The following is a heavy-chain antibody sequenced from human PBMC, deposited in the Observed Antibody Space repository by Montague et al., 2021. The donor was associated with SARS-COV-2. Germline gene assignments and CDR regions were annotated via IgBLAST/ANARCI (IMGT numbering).Heavy chain of an antibody. CDR3: AREDDNGSYWLRGMDV. CDR1: GGSISSGSYY. D-gene: IGHD1-26*01. CDR2: IYTSGST. V-gene: IGHV4-61*02. Sequence: TLSLTCTVSGGSISSGSYYWTWIRQPAGKGLEWIGRIYTSGSTNYNPPLKSRVTISVDRSKNQFSLKLSSVTAAGTAVYYCAREDDNGSYWLRGMDVWGQGTTVTVSS. J-gene: IGHJ6*02.